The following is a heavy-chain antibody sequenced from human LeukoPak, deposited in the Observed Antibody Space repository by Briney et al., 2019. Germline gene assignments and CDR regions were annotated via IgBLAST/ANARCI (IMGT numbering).Heavy chain of an antibody. J-gene: IGHJ4*02. Sequence: GGSLRLSCAASGFTFSSYGMHWVRQAPGKGLEWVAFIRYDGSNKYYADSVKGRFAISRDNSKNALYLQMDSLRAEDTAVYYCARGPTNGQAFDYWGQGTLVSVSS. CDR2: IRYDGSNK. CDR3: ARGPTNGQAFDY. D-gene: IGHD2-8*01. CDR1: GFTFSSYG. V-gene: IGHV3-30*02.